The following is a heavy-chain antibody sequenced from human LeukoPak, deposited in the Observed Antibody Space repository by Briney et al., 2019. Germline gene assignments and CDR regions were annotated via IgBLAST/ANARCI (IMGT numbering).Heavy chain of an antibody. V-gene: IGHV3-74*01. Sequence: GGSLRLSCAASGFIFRDYWMHWVRQTPGKGLVWVSRINPDGSTTNYADSEKGRFTISRDNAKNSLYLQMNTLRAEDTAVYYCVRGDARDVWGQGTTVTVS. CDR2: INPDGSTT. J-gene: IGHJ6*02. CDR3: VRGDARDV. D-gene: IGHD6-6*01. CDR1: GFIFRDYW.